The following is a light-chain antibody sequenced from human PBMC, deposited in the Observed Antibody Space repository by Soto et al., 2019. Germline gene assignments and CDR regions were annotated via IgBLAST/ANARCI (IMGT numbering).Light chain of an antibody. J-gene: IGKJ1*01. CDR2: GAS. CDR3: QQYDKWPPT. Sequence: IVLTQSPGTLSLSPGERTTLSCMTSQSVSRILAWYQQKPGQAPRLLIYGASTRATGIPVRFSGSGSGTEFTLTISSLQSEDFAVYYCQQYDKWPPTFGQGTKVDIK. CDR1: QSVSRI. V-gene: IGKV3-15*01.